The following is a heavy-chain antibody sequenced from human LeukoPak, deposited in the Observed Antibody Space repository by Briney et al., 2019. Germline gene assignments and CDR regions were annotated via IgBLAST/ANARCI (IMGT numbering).Heavy chain of an antibody. D-gene: IGHD2-15*01. V-gene: IGHV1-69*05. CDR1: GGTFNSYA. Sequence: GSSVKVSCKASGGTFNSYAISWVRQAPGQGLEWMGRIIPIFGTANYAQKFQGRVTITTDESTSTAYMELSSLRSEDTAVYYCASTLGYCSGGSCYPWFDPWGQGTLVTVSS. J-gene: IGHJ5*02. CDR3: ASTLGYCSGGSCYPWFDP. CDR2: IIPIFGTA.